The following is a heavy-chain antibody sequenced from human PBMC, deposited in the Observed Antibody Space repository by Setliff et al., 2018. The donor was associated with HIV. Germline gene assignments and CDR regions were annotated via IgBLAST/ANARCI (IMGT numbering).Heavy chain of an antibody. D-gene: IGHD3-22*01. Sequence: PSETLSLTCNVSGGSISSYYWTWLRQFPGKGLEWIGFIFYTGSTTYNPSLNSRVTISVDTSKNQFSLKVTSVTAADTAVYYCGRQVPVPGVAVTPIDYWGQGTLVTVSS. J-gene: IGHJ4*02. CDR3: GRQVPVPGVAVTPIDY. CDR1: GGSISSYY. CDR2: IFYTGST. V-gene: IGHV4-59*08.